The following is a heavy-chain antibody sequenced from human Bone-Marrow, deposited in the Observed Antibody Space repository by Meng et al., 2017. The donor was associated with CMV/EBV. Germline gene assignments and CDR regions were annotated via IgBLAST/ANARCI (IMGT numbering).Heavy chain of an antibody. CDR1: GYTFTLYY. CDR3: ARERGLGFRGLNDALDI. J-gene: IGHJ3*02. V-gene: IGHV1-2*02. D-gene: IGHD3/OR15-3a*01. Sequence: ASVKVSCKADGYTFTLYYIHWVRQAPGQGLEWMGWINPNTGGTDSAQRFQGGVSMTGDTSTSTAYLELSRLTSDDTALYYCARERGLGFRGLNDALDIWGQGTMVTVSS. CDR2: INPNTGGT.